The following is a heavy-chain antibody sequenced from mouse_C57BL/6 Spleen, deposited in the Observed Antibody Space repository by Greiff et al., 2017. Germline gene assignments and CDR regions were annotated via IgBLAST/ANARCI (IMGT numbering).Heavy chain of an antibody. D-gene: IGHD2-3*01. Sequence: EVHLVESGGGLVKPGGSLKLSCAASGFTFSSYAMSWVRQTPEKRLEWVATISDGGSYTYYPDNVKGRFTISRDNAKNNLYLQMSHLKSEDTAMYYCARDEVVTTNFDYWGQGTTLTVSS. CDR2: ISDGGSYT. CDR1: GFTFSSYA. CDR3: ARDEVVTTNFDY. V-gene: IGHV5-4*01. J-gene: IGHJ2*01.